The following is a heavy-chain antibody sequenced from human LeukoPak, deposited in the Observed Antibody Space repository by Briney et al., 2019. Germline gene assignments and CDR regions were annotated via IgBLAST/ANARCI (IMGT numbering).Heavy chain of an antibody. J-gene: IGHJ4*02. D-gene: IGHD5-12*01. CDR2: FDPEDGET. CDR1: GYTLTELS. V-gene: IGHV1-24*01. Sequence: ASVKVSCEVSGYTLTELSMHWVRQAPGKGLEWMGGFDPEDGETIYAQKFQGRVTMTEDTSTDTAYMELSSLRSEDTAVYYCATALDIVATPGNYWGQGTLVTVSS. CDR3: ATALDIVATPGNY.